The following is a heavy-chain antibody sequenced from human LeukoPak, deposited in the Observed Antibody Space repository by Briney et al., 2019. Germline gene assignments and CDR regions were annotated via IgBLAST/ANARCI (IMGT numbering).Heavy chain of an antibody. V-gene: IGHV1-18*01. CDR3: ARVSATVESFDP. Sequence: ASVKVSCKASGHTFTSYGISWVRQAPGQGLEWMGWISAYNGNTNYAQKLQGRVTMTTDTSTSTAYMELRSLRSDDTAVYYCARVSATVESFDPWGQGTLVTVSS. J-gene: IGHJ5*02. D-gene: IGHD4-11*01. CDR2: ISAYNGNT. CDR1: GHTFTSYG.